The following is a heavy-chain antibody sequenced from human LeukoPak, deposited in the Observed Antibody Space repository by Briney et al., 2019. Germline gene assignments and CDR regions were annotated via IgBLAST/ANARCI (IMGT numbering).Heavy chain of an antibody. J-gene: IGHJ3*02. CDR1: GGSISSSSYY. V-gene: IGHV4-39*07. CDR2: IYYSGST. CDR3: ARHMITFGADAFDI. D-gene: IGHD3-16*01. Sequence: SETLSLTCTVSGGSISSSSYYWGWVRQPPGKGLEWIGSIYYSGSTYYNPSLKSRVTISVDTSKNQFSLKLSSVTAADTAVYYCARHMITFGADAFDIWGQGTMVTVSS.